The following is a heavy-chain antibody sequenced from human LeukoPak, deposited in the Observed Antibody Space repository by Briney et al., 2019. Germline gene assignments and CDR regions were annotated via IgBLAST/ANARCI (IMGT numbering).Heavy chain of an antibody. Sequence: SETLSLTCAVYGGSFSGYYWSWIRQPSGKGLEWIGEINHSGSTNYNPSLKSRVTISVDTSKNQFSLKLSSVTAADTAVYYCARGRVYCSGGSCRQYYYMDVWGKGTTVTVSS. CDR3: ARGRVYCSGGSCRQYYYMDV. D-gene: IGHD2-15*01. J-gene: IGHJ6*03. CDR2: INHSGST. V-gene: IGHV4-34*01. CDR1: GGSFSGYY.